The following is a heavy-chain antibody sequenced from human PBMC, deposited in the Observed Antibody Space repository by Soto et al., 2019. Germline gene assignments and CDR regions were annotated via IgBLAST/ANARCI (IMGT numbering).Heavy chain of an antibody. CDR3: ARIIRYYGSDFDP. D-gene: IGHD3-10*01. CDR2: IYHSGST. Sequence: SETLSLTCAVSGGSISSGGYSWSWIRQPPGKGLEWIGYIYHSGSTYYNPSLKSRVTISVDRSKNQFSLKLSSVAAEDTAVYYCARIIRYYGSDFDPWGQGTLVTVSS. V-gene: IGHV4-30-2*01. CDR1: GGSISSGGYS. J-gene: IGHJ5*02.